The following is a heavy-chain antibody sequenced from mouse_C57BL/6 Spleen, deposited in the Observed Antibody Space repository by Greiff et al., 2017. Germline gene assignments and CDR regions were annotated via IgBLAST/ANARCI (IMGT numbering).Heavy chain of an antibody. J-gene: IGHJ4*01. CDR3: ARDSSGWNAMDY. CDR1: GFTFSDYY. Sequence: EVKVVESEGGLVQPGSSMKLSCTASGFTFSDYYMAWVRQVPEKGLEWVANINYDGSSTYYLDSLKSRFIISRDNAKNILYLQMSSLKSEDTATYYCARDSSGWNAMDYWGQGTSVTVSS. V-gene: IGHV5-16*01. D-gene: IGHD3-2*02. CDR2: INYDGSST.